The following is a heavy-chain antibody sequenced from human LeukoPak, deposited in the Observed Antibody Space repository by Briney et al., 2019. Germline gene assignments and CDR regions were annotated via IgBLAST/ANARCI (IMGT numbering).Heavy chain of an antibody. J-gene: IGHJ4*02. Sequence: GGSLRLSCAASGFTFSNYGMTWVRQAPGKGLEWVSAISASDGSTYYVDSVKGRFIISRDFSKNTLYLQMDSLRAEDTAVYYCAKLTSGWFEDFWGQGTLVTVSS. CDR3: AKLTSGWFEDF. V-gene: IGHV3-23*01. CDR2: ISASDGST. CDR1: GFTFSNYG. D-gene: IGHD6-19*01.